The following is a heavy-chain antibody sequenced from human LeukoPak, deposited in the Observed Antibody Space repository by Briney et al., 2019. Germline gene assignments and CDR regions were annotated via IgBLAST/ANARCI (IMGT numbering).Heavy chain of an antibody. J-gene: IGHJ4*02. D-gene: IGHD3-22*01. V-gene: IGHV3-23*01. CDR2: ISGSGGST. Sequence: GGSLRLSCAASGFTFSSYAMSWVRQAPGKGLEWVSAISGSGGSTYYADSVKGRFTISRDNSKNTLYLQMNSLRAEDTAVYYCASKSYDSSGYYDYWGQGTLVTVSS. CDR1: GFTFSSYA. CDR3: ASKSYDSSGYYDY.